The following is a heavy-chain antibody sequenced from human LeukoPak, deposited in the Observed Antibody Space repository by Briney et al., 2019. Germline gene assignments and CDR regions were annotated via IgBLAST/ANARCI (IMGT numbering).Heavy chain of an antibody. CDR3: AKGPKGRGYYDSSGYLDY. V-gene: IGHV3-43*01. D-gene: IGHD3-22*01. J-gene: IGHJ4*02. CDR1: RFHLEDYA. CDR2: FSWYGGST. Sequence: PGGSLRLSCAVPRFHLEDYAMQTVRQATAKGVEWIPLFSWYGGSTYYADSVKGRFTISRDNGKNSLYLQMNSLRTEDTALYYCAKGPKGRGYYDSSGYLDYWGQGTLVTVSS.